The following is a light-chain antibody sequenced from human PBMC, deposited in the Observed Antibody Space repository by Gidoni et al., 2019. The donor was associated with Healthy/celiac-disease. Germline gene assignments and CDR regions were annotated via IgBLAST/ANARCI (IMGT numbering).Light chain of an antibody. V-gene: IGKV2D-29*01. Sequence: NVMIQTLLSLFVTPVNPDSFSCKSSQSLLHSDGKTYFYWYLQKPGQPPQLLIYEVSNRFPGVPDRFSGSGSGTDFTLKISRVEAEDVGVYYCMQSIQLPCTFGQGTKLEIK. CDR3: MQSIQLPCT. CDR1: QSLLHSDGKTY. CDR2: EVS. J-gene: IGKJ2*02.